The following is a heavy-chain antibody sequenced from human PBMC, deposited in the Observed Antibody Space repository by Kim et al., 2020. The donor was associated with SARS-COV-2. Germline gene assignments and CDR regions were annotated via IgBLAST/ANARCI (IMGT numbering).Heavy chain of an antibody. Sequence: GGSLRLSCAASGFTFSSYGMHWVRQAPGKGLEWVAVISYDGSNKYYADSVKGRFTISRDNSKNTLYLQMNSLRAEDTAVYYCAKDLGFLEWLPTDAFDI. V-gene: IGHV3-30*18. CDR1: GFTFSSYG. J-gene: IGHJ3*02. CDR2: ISYDGSNK. D-gene: IGHD3-3*01. CDR3: AKDLGFLEWLPTDAFDI.